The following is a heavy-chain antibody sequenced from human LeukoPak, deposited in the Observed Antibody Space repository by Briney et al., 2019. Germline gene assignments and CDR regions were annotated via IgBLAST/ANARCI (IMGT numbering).Heavy chain of an antibody. V-gene: IGHV3-48*04. CDR2: ISTRSSTI. CDR3: AKCERGGSCFSFDY. J-gene: IGHJ4*02. Sequence: GESLRLSCAASGFRFSYYAMNRVRQAPGKGLEWVSYISTRSSTIYYADSVKGRFTVSRDDAKNSLYLQMNSLRAEDTAVYYCAKCERGGSCFSFDYWGQGTLVTVSS. D-gene: IGHD2-15*01. CDR1: GFRFSYYA.